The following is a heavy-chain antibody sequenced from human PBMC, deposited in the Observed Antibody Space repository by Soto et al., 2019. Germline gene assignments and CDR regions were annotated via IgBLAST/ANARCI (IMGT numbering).Heavy chain of an antibody. Sequence: SGPTLVNPTQTLTLTCTFSGFSLSTSGMRVNWIRQPPGKALEWLARIDWDDDKFYSSSLKTRLTIPKDTSKNQVVLTMTNMDPVDTATYYCARTGITGDYGVDVWGQGTTVTVSS. CDR3: ARTGITGDYGVDV. D-gene: IGHD6-13*01. CDR1: GFSLSTSGMR. CDR2: IDWDDDK. V-gene: IGHV2-70*04. J-gene: IGHJ6*02.